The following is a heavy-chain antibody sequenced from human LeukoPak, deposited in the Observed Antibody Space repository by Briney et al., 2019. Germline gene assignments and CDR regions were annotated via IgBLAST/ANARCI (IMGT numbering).Heavy chain of an antibody. CDR1: GFTFSSYA. D-gene: IGHD3-3*01. V-gene: IGHV3-23*01. CDR3: ARGADRFWSGYSNLDY. Sequence: GGSLRLSCAASGFTFSSYAMSWVRQAPGKGLEWVSAISGSGGSTYYADSVKGRFTISRDNSKNTLYLQMNSLRAEDTAVYYCARGADRFWSGYSNLDYWGQGTLVTVSS. J-gene: IGHJ4*02. CDR2: ISGSGGST.